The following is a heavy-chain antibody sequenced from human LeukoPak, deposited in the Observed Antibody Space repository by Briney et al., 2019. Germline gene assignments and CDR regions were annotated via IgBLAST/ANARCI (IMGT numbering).Heavy chain of an antibody. J-gene: IGHJ4*02. CDR1: GFTFGSYG. V-gene: IGHV3-23*01. CDR3: ARDRRGYYDSGGYYPLI. CDR2: CSANGDST. D-gene: IGHD3-10*01. Sequence: PGGSLRLSCAASGFTFGSYGMTWVRQAPGKGLEWVSGCSANGDSTYYADSVKGRFTISRDNSKNTLYLQMNRLRSDDTAVYFCARDRRGYYDSGGYYPLIWGQGTLVTVSS.